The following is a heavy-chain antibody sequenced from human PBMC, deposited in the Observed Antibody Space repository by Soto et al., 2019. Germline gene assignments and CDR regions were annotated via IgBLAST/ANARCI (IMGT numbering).Heavy chain of an antibody. CDR1: GGSFSDYY. V-gene: IGHV4-34*01. Sequence: QVQLKQWCAGLLKPSETLSLTCAVFGGSFSDYYWSWIRQPPGTGLEWIGEINHSGSTNDKPSLKSLVTSSVDSSQNQFSMKLRSVTAADTAVYYCERRSKGAIQWSGAVDIWGQGTMVTVSS. D-gene: IGHD3-10*02. CDR2: INHSGST. CDR3: ERRSKGAIQWSGAVDI. J-gene: IGHJ3*02.